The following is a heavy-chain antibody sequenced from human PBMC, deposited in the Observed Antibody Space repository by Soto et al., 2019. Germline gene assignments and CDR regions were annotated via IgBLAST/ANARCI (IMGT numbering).Heavy chain of an antibody. Sequence: SETLSLTCAVYGGSFSGYYCSWIRQPPGKGLEWIGELNDSGSTNYNASLKSRVSISADTSKNQFSLKLSSVTAADTAVYYCARGRGGVQHWGQGTLVTV. CDR1: GGSFSGYY. CDR2: LNDSGST. CDR3: ARGRGGVQH. V-gene: IGHV4-34*01. D-gene: IGHD3-10*01. J-gene: IGHJ1*01.